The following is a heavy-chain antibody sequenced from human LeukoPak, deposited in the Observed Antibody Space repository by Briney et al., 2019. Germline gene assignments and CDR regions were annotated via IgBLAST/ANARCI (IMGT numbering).Heavy chain of an antibody. CDR3: AKDPGEVGATGFFDY. V-gene: IGHV3-30*18. CDR2: ISYDGSNK. Sequence: GGSLRLSCAASGFTFSSYGMHWVRQAPGKGLEWVAVISYDGSNKYYADSVKGRFTISRDNSKNTLYLQMNSLRAEDTAVYCCAKDPGEVGATGFFDYWGQGTLVTVSS. J-gene: IGHJ4*02. CDR1: GFTFSSYG. D-gene: IGHD1-26*01.